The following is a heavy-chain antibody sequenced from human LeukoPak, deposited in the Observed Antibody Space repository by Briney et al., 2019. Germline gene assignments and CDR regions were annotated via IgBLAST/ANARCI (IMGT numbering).Heavy chain of an antibody. D-gene: IGHD3-9*01. CDR1: GYTFTTYY. CDR3: ARGSRPVYNLLTGKRYFDY. CDR2: INPSGGST. Sequence: ASVKVSCKASGYTFTTYYVHWVRQAPGQGLEWMGIINPSGGSTTYAQKFRGRLTMTRDMSTSTVYMELSSLRSEDTAVFYCARGSRPVYNLLTGKRYFDYWGQGTLLTVSS. V-gene: IGHV1-46*01. J-gene: IGHJ4*02.